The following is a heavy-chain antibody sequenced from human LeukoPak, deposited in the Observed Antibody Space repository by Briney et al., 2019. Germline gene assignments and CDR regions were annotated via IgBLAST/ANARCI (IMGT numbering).Heavy chain of an antibody. V-gene: IGHV3-43D*03. Sequence: GGSLRLYCAASGFTFDDYAMYWVRQAPGKGLEWVSVISWDGGSTYYADSVKGRFTISRDNSKNSLYLQMNSLRAEDTALYYCAKGYAYSSSWTHFDYWGQGTLVTVSS. CDR2: ISWDGGST. J-gene: IGHJ4*02. D-gene: IGHD6-13*01. CDR3: AKGYAYSSSWTHFDY. CDR1: GFTFDDYA.